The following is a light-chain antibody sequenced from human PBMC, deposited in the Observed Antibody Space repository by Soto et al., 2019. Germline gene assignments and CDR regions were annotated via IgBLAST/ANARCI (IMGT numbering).Light chain of an antibody. V-gene: IGKV3-20*01. Sequence: ESVLTQSPRTLSLSPGERATLSCRASQSVSGSHLAWYQQKPGQAPRLLIYGASTRATGIPDRFSGSGSGTDFTLSIRRLEPEDFAVYYCQHYDISSWTFGQGTKV. CDR1: QSVSGSH. CDR2: GAS. J-gene: IGKJ1*01. CDR3: QHYDISSWT.